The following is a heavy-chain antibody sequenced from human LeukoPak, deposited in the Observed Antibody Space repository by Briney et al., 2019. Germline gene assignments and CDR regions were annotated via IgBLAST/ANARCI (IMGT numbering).Heavy chain of an antibody. D-gene: IGHD4-17*01. CDR3: ARDPATVTNFDY. CDR2: IIPILGIA. J-gene: IGHJ4*02. Sequence: ASVKVPCKASGGTFSSYAISWVRQAPGQGLEWMGRIIPILGIANYAQKFQGRVTITADKSTSTAYMELSSLRSEDTAVYYCARDPATVTNFDYWGQGTLVTVSS. CDR1: GGTFSSYA. V-gene: IGHV1-69*04.